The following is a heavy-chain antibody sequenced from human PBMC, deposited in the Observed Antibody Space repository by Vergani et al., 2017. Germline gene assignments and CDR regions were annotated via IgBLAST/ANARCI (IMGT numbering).Heavy chain of an antibody. D-gene: IGHD3-3*01. J-gene: IGHJ3*02. CDR3: VASPWLLSNDAFDI. CDR1: GFTFSDHY. Sequence: EVQLVESGGGLVQPGGSLRLSCAASGFTFSDHYMAWVRQAPGKGLEWVGRTRNKANSYTTEYAASVKGRFTISRDDSKNSLYLQMNSLKTEDTAVYYCVASPWLLSNDAFDIWGQGTMVTVSS. CDR2: TRNKANSYTT. V-gene: IGHV3-72*01.